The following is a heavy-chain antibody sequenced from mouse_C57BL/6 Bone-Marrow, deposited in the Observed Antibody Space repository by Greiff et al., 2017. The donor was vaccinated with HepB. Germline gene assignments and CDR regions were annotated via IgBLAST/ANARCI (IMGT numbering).Heavy chain of an antibody. J-gene: IGHJ3*01. CDR3: ARRNECAFAY. Sequence: VQLKESGGDLVKPGGSLKLSCAASGFTFSSYVMSWVRQTPDKSLEWVATISSGGSYTYYPDSLKGQFTIPRDNAKNTLYLQMSSLKSEDTAVYYCARRNECAFAYWGEGTLETVSA. CDR1: GFTFSSYV. D-gene: IGHD6-1*01. V-gene: IGHV5-6*01. CDR2: ISSGGSYT.